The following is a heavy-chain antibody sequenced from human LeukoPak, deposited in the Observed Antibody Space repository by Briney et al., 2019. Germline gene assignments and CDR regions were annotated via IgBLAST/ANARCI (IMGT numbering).Heavy chain of an antibody. CDR1: GFTFSSYA. Sequence: GGSLRLSCAASGFTFSSYAMSWVRQAPGKGLEWVSAISGSGGSTYYADSVKGRFTISRDNSKNTLYLQMNSLRAEDTAVYYCAKQGITIFGVVTPLDCWGQGTLVTVSS. CDR2: ISGSGGST. J-gene: IGHJ4*02. V-gene: IGHV3-23*01. D-gene: IGHD3-3*01. CDR3: AKQGITIFGVVTPLDC.